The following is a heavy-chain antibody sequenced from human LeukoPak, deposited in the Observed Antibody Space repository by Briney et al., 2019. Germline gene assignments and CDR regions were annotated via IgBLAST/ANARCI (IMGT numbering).Heavy chain of an antibody. Sequence: GGSLRLSCAASGFTFSSCAMHWVRQAPGKGLEYVSAISSNGGSTYYANSVKGRFTISRDNSKNTLYLQMGSLRAEDMAVYYCARDAEYCSSTSCYKDYYYMDVWGKGTTVTVSS. D-gene: IGHD2-2*02. CDR3: ARDAEYCSSTSCYKDYYYMDV. V-gene: IGHV3-64*01. J-gene: IGHJ6*03. CDR2: ISSNGGST. CDR1: GFTFSSCA.